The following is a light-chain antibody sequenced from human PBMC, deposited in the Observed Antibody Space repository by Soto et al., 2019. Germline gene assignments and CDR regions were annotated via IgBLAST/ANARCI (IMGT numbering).Light chain of an antibody. CDR2: AAS. CDR3: LQHNSHPPT. J-gene: IGKJ1*01. V-gene: IGKV1-17*01. Sequence: IHMTHSPSSLSASVLYRVTITFLASQGIGTDLGWYQQKPGKAPKRLIYAASSLHSGVPSRFSGSGSGTEFTLTISSLQPEDFATYYCLQHNSHPPTFGQGTKVDIK. CDR1: QGIGTD.